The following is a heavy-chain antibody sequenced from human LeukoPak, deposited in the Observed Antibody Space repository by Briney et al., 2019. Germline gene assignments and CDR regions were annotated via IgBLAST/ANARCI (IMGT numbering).Heavy chain of an antibody. CDR1: GFPFSSYN. J-gene: IGHJ4*02. Sequence: GGSLRLSCAASGFPFSSYNMNWVRQAPGKGLEWVSYISGSGRTIDYADSVRGRFTISRDNAKDSLYLQMNSLRDEDTAVYYCAKEGLYCSSTSCYVENWGQGTLVTVSS. CDR2: ISGSGRTI. CDR3: AKEGLYCSSTSCYVEN. V-gene: IGHV3-48*02. D-gene: IGHD2-2*01.